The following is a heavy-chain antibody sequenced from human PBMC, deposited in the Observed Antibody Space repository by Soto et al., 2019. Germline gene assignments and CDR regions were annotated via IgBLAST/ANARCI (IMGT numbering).Heavy chain of an antibody. D-gene: IGHD3-9*01. CDR3: ARDKTYDILTGHHTYYYYYMDV. V-gene: IGHV3-64*01. J-gene: IGHJ6*03. CDR2: ISSNGGST. CDR1: GFTFSSYA. Sequence: GGSLRLSCAASGFTFSSYAMHWVRQAPGKGLEYVSAISSNGGSTYYANSVKGRFTISRDNSKNTLYLQMGSLRAEDMAVYYCARDKTYDILTGHHTYYYYYMDVWGKGTTVTVSS.